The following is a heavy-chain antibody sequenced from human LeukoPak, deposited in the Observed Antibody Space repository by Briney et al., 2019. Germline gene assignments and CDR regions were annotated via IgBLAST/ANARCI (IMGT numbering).Heavy chain of an antibody. Sequence: GASVKLSCKVSGYTLTELSMHWVRQAPGKGLEWMGGFDPEDGETIYAQKFQGRVTMTEDTSTDTAYMELSSLRSEDTAVYYCATDYRVVAATFDAFDIWGQGTMVTVSS. CDR3: ATDYRVVAATFDAFDI. CDR1: GYTLTELS. D-gene: IGHD2-15*01. J-gene: IGHJ3*02. CDR2: FDPEDGET. V-gene: IGHV1-24*01.